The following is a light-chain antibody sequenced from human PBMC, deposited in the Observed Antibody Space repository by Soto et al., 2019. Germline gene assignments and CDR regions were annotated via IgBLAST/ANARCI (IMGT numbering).Light chain of an antibody. V-gene: IGKV3D-15*02. CDR1: QSVSSK. Sequence: IVMTQSPATLSVSXGERATLSCRARQSVSSKLAWYQQKPGXAPRPGXDGASTRAHGSPARFSGSGSVTDFTRTISRLEPEDFAVYYGQQYGNSPITFGQGTRLEIK. J-gene: IGKJ5*01. CDR2: GAS. CDR3: QQYGNSPIT.